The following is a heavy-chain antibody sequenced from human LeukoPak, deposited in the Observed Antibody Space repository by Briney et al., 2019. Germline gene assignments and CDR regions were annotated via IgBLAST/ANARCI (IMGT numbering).Heavy chain of an antibody. CDR2: MYTSGNS. V-gene: IGHV4-4*07. Sequence: PSQTLSLTCTVSGGSIKNYYWNWIRQAAGKGLEWIGRMYTSGNSNYKPSLRSRVTMSLDTSKNQFSLELTSVTAADTAVYYCARDSTGVGAHFEVWGQGAPVTVSS. CDR3: ARDSTGVGAHFEV. J-gene: IGHJ4*02. D-gene: IGHD1-26*01. CDR1: GGSIKNYY.